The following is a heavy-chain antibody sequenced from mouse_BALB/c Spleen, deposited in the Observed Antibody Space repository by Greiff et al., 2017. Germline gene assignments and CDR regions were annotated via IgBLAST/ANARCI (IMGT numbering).Heavy chain of an antibody. V-gene: IGHV5-6-5*01. J-gene: IGHJ1*01. CDR3: ARRDYWYDEGYWYFDV. Sequence: EVQVVESGGGLVKPGGSLKLSCAASGFTFSSYAMSWVRRTPEKRLEWVASISSGGSTYYPDSVKGRFTISRDNARNILYLQMSSLRSEDTAMYYCARRDYWYDEGYWYFDVWGAGTTVTVSS. CDR1: GFTFSSYA. D-gene: IGHD2-14*01. CDR2: ISSGGST.